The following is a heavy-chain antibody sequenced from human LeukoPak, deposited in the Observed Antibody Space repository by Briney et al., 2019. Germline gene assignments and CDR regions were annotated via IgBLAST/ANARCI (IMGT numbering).Heavy chain of an antibody. J-gene: IGHJ5*02. D-gene: IGHD6-19*01. Sequence: LGRSLRLSCAASGFTFSSYEMNWVRQAPGKGLEWISCISSDGSMIGYADSVKGRFTISRDNAKNSLYLQMNSLRAEDTALYYCAKDTGSGWQDGWFDPWGQGTLVTVSS. CDR1: GFTFSSYE. V-gene: IGHV3-48*03. CDR3: AKDTGSGWQDGWFDP. CDR2: ISSDGSMI.